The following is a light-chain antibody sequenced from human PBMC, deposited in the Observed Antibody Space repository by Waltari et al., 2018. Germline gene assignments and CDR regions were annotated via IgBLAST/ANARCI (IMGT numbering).Light chain of an antibody. CDR3: QKYGSLPAT. J-gene: IGKJ1*01. CDR2: DAS. CDR1: QSISKY. Sequence: EIMLTQSPGTLSLSPGERATLSCRASQSISKYLAWYQQKPGQAPSLLIYDASSRATGIPDRFSGSGSGTDFSLTISRLEPEDFAVYYCQKYGSLPATFGQRTKVESK. V-gene: IGKV3-20*01.